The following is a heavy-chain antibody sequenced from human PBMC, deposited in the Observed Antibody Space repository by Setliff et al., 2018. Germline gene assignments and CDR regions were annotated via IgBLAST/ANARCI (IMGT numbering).Heavy chain of an antibody. CDR3: ARNTDLRNGFDY. V-gene: IGHV3-15*07. CDR2: IKRRSDGATI. CDR1: GFSFSDAW. D-gene: IGHD5-18*01. Sequence: LRLSCTASGFSFSDAWMNWVRLVPGKGLEWVGRIKRRSDGATIDYAAPMKGRFTISREDSEDTLYLQMNSLRAEDTAVYYCARNTDLRNGFDYWGQGTLVTVSS. J-gene: IGHJ4*02.